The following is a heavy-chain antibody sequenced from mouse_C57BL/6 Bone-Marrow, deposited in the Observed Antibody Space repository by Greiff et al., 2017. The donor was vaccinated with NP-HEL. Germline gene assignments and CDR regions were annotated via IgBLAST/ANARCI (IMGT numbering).Heavy chain of an antibody. CDR2: IDPSDSYT. CDR3: ARSDGNLWFAY. CDR1: GYTFTSYW. J-gene: IGHJ3*01. Sequence: QVQLQQPGAELVRPGTSVKLSCKASGYTFTSYWMHWVKQRPGQGLEWIGVIDPSDSYTNYNQKFKGKATLTVDTSSSTAYMQLSSLTSEDSAVYYCARSDGNLWFAYWGQGTLVTVSA. V-gene: IGHV1-59*01. D-gene: IGHD2-1*01.